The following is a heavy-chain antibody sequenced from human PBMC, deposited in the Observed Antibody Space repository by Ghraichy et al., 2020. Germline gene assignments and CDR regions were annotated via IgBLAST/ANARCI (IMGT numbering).Heavy chain of an antibody. Sequence: GGSLRLSCAASGFTFSSYSMNWVRQAPGKGLEWVSSISSSSSYIYYADSVKGRFTISRDNAKNSLYLQMNSLRAEDTAVYYCAREGTDGSYDGMDVWGQGTTVTVSS. CDR3: AREGTDGSYDGMDV. CDR2: ISSSSSYI. D-gene: IGHD6-25*01. J-gene: IGHJ6*02. CDR1: GFTFSSYS. V-gene: IGHV3-21*01.